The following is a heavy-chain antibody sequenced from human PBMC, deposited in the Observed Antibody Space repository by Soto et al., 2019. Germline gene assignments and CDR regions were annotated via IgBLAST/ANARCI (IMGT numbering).Heavy chain of an antibody. Sequence: QVQLVQSGAEVRKPGASVKVSCKASGYTFSDYYIHWVRQAPVQGLEWMGWINPNSGGTKYAPKFQGGVPMTRDTSITTAYVELSRLRSGDTAVYYCAREPATAKPEGVDFWGQGTLVTVSS. CDR3: AREPATAKPEGVDF. CDR2: INPNSGGT. V-gene: IGHV1-2*02. D-gene: IGHD1-1*01. J-gene: IGHJ4*02. CDR1: GYTFSDYY.